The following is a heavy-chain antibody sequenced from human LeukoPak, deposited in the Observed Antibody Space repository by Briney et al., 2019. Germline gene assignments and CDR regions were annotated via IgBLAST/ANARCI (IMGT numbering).Heavy chain of an antibody. V-gene: IGHV4-39*07. J-gene: IGHJ5*02. CDR2: IYYSGST. CDR3: ARDGLTMTTVTPMDP. D-gene: IGHD4-17*01. Sequence: SETLSLTCTVSGGSISSSSYYWGWIRQPPGKGLEWIGSIYYSGSTYYNPSLKSRVTIPVDTSKNQFSLKLSSVTAADTAVYYCARDGLTMTTVTPMDPWGQGTLVTVSS. CDR1: GGSISSSSYY.